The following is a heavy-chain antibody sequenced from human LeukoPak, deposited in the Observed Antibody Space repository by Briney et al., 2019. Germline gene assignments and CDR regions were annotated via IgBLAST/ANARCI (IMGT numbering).Heavy chain of an antibody. V-gene: IGHV1-8*01. CDR1: GYTFTNYD. Sequence: ASVKVSCKASGYTFTNYDINWVRQATGQGLEWMGWMNRNSGNTGYEQKFQGRVTMTRNTSISTAYMELSSLRSEDTAVYYCARNQRAIYDSSGYWSNWFDPWGQGTLVTVSS. CDR2: MNRNSGNT. J-gene: IGHJ5*02. CDR3: ARNQRAIYDSSGYWSNWFDP. D-gene: IGHD3-22*01.